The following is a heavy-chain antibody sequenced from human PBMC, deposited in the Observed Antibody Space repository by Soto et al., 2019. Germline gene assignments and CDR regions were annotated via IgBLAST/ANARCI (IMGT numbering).Heavy chain of an antibody. V-gene: IGHV4-61*01. Sequence: QVQLQESGPGLVKPSETLSLTCTVSGGSVSSGSYYWSWIRQPPGKGLEWIGYIYYSGSTNYNPSLRNPVTISVATYKDQFSLKLSSVTAADTAVYYCACFIGGAMDVWGQGTKVTVSS. D-gene: IGHD3-3*01. J-gene: IGHJ6*02. CDR3: ACFIGGAMDV. CDR2: IYYSGST. CDR1: GGSVSSGSYY.